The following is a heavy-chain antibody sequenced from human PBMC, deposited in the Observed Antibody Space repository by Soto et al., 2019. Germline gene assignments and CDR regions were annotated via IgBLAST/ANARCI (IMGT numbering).Heavy chain of an antibody. CDR3: ARPADYYGSGSYYY. Sequence: SETLSLTCTVSGGSISSSSYYWGWIRQPPGKGLEWIGSIYYSGSTYYNPSLKSRVTISVDTSKNQFSLKLSSVTAADTAVYYCARPADYYGSGSYYYWGQGTLVTVSS. V-gene: IGHV4-39*01. CDR2: IYYSGST. D-gene: IGHD3-10*01. CDR1: GGSISSSSYY. J-gene: IGHJ4*02.